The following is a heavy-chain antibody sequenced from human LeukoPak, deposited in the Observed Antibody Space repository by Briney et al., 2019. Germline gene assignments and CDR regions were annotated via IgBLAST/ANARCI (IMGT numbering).Heavy chain of an antibody. CDR1: GFTFSSYG. CDR2: ISYDGSNK. CDR3: AKSGLLFGELFVNWFDP. J-gene: IGHJ5*02. D-gene: IGHD3-10*01. Sequence: GRSLRLSCAASGFTFSSYGMHWVRQAPGKGLEWVAVISYDGSNKYYADSVKGRFTISRDNSKNTLYLQMNSLRAEDTAVYYCAKSGLLFGELFVNWFDPWGQGTLVTVSS. V-gene: IGHV3-30*18.